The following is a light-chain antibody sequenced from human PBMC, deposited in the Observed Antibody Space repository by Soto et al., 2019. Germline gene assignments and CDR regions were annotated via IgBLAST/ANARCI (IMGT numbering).Light chain of an antibody. CDR3: SSYTTSSTYV. CDR1: SSDVGAYNY. J-gene: IGLJ1*01. CDR2: DVT. V-gene: IGLV2-14*03. Sequence: QSVLTQPASVSGSPGQSITISCTGTSSDVGAYNYVSWYQQHPGKAPELMIYDVTNRPSGVSNRFSGSKSGYTASLTISGLQAEDEADYYCSSYTTSSTYVFGTGTKVTVL.